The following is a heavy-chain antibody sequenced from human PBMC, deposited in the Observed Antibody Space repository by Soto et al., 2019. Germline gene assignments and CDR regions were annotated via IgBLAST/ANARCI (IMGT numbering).Heavy chain of an antibody. CDR2: IITIFGTA. CDR3: AREGGGDGLGYY. Sequence: ASVKVSCKASGGTFSSYAISWVRQAPGQGLEWMGGIITIFGTANYAQKFQGRVTITADKSTSTAYMELSSLRSEDTAVYYCAREGGGDGLGYYWGQGTLVTVSS. D-gene: IGHD2-21*01. V-gene: IGHV1-69*06. J-gene: IGHJ4*02. CDR1: GGTFSSYA.